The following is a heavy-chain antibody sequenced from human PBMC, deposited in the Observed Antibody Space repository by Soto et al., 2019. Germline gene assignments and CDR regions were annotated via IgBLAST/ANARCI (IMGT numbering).Heavy chain of an antibody. V-gene: IGHV4-39*02. J-gene: IGHJ5*02. CDR1: GVSIHNSHSF. Sequence: SETLSLTCAVSGVSIHNSHSFWGWIRQPPGKGLEFIGSVYHSGGSYYNPSLKGRVTISVDTSNNQISLRVNSVTAADTAVYYCGRVVEGATRHTDSDSWGQGMLVTVSS. CDR3: GRVVEGATRHTDSDS. CDR2: VYHSGGS. D-gene: IGHD2-15*01.